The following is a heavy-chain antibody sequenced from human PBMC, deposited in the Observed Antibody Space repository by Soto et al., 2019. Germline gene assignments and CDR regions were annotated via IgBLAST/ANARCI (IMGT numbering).Heavy chain of an antibody. Sequence: QVQLVQSGADVKKPGASVVFSCKTSGYTFSNHGVSWGRQAPGQGLEWMGWISTSNGNTNYAQKLQGRVTMTTDKSTSSAYMELRSLRSYESAVYFCTRDREYYDCGGYWGQGTLVTVSS. V-gene: IGHV1-18*01. CDR2: ISTSNGNT. J-gene: IGHJ4*02. D-gene: IGHD3-22*01. CDR3: TRDREYYDCGGY. CDR1: GYTFSNHG.